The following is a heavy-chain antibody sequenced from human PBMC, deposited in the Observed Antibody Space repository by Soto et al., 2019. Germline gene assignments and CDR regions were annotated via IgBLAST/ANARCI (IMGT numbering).Heavy chain of an antibody. Sequence: EVQLLESGGGLVQPGGSLRLSCAASGLIFETYSMSWVRQPPGKGLEWVSGISGAGGSTYYADSVKGRFTISRDNSKNTLYLQVNSLRTEDTAVYYCAKSWRNTWELYYFDSWGQGTLVTVSS. D-gene: IGHD1-7*01. CDR1: GLIFETYS. V-gene: IGHV3-23*01. CDR2: ISGAGGST. CDR3: AKSWRNTWELYYFDS. J-gene: IGHJ4*02.